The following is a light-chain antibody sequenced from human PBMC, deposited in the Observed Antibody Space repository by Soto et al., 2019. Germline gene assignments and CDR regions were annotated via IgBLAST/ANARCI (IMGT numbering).Light chain of an antibody. Sequence: QSALTQPPSASGSPGQSVTISCSGTSSYVGGYNYVSWYQQYPGKAPKLMIYEVSKRPSGVPDRFSGSKSGKTASLTVSGLQRVVEADYYCTSYAGSNIGVFGGGTKLTFL. J-gene: IGLJ3*02. V-gene: IGLV2-8*01. CDR2: EVS. CDR1: SSYVGGYNY. CDR3: TSYAGSNIGV.